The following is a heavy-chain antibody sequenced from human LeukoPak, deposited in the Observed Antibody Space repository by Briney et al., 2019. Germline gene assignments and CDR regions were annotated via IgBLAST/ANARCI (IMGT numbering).Heavy chain of an antibody. CDR1: GFTFSSYS. Sequence: PGGSLRLSCAASGFTFSSYSMNWVRQAPGKGLEWVSSISSSSSYIYYADSVKGRFTISRDNAKNSLYLQMNSLRAEDTALYYCAKDMAYQEIYYMDVWGKGTTVTVSS. CDR2: ISSSSSYI. CDR3: AKDMAYQEIYYMDV. V-gene: IGHV3-21*04. D-gene: IGHD2-2*01. J-gene: IGHJ6*03.